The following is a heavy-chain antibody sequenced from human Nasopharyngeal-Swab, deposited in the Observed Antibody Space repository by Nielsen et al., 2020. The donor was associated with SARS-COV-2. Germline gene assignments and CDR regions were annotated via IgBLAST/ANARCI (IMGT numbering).Heavy chain of an antibody. Sequence: SVKVSCKTSGGTFSSYGVSWFRQAPGQGLEWMGGIIPILPITNYAQKFQDRVTITADKSTSTAYMELSSLRSEDTAAYYCARGGWLRKDYYYSYYYMDVWGKGTTVTVSS. CDR2: IIPILPIT. V-gene: IGHV1-69*10. D-gene: IGHD5-24*01. J-gene: IGHJ6*03. CDR3: ARGGWLRKDYYYSYYYMDV. CDR1: GGTFSSYG.